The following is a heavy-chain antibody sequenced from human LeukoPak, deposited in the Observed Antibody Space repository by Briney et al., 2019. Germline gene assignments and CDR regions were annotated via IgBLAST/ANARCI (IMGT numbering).Heavy chain of an antibody. J-gene: IGHJ6*02. CDR1: GYTFTGYY. CDR2: INPNSGGT. V-gene: IGHV1-2*06. Sequence: GASVKVSCKASGYTFTGYYMHWVRQAPGQGLEWMGRINPNSGGTNYAQKFQGRVTMTRDTSISTAYMELSRLRSDDTAVYYCARDLGGSYLGMDVWGQGTTVTVSS. D-gene: IGHD1-26*01. CDR3: ARDLGGSYLGMDV.